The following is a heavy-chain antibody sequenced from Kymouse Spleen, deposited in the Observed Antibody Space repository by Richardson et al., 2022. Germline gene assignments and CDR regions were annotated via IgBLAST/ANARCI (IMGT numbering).Heavy chain of an antibody. D-gene: IGHD3-22*01. J-gene: IGHJ3*02. CDR3: AKEPHYYDSSGYLR. CDR1: GFTFDDYA. CDR2: ISWNSGSI. Sequence: EVQLVESGGGLVQPGRSLRLSCAASGFTFDDYAMHWVRQAPGKGLEWVSGISWNSGSIGYADSVKGRFTISRDNAKNSLYLQMNSLRAEDTALYYCAKEPHYYDSSGYLRWGQGTMVTVSS. V-gene: IGHV3-9*01.